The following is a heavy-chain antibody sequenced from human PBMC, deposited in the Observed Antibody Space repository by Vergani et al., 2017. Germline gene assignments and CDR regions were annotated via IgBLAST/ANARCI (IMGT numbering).Heavy chain of an antibody. CDR3: ARQTTYTDS. Sequence: EVELVQSGPEMRKPGESLKISCKGSEYSFANYWIGWVRQMPGKGLEWMGIIYPADSDTSYSPSFQGQVTISADKSISTAFLQWDSLKASDTALYYCARQTTYTDSWGQGTLVTVSS. D-gene: IGHD1-1*01. V-gene: IGHV5-51*03. CDR1: EYSFANYW. CDR2: IYPADSDT. J-gene: IGHJ4*02.